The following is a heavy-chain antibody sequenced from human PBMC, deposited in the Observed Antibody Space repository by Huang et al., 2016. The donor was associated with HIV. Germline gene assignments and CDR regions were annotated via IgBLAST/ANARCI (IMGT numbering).Heavy chain of an antibody. D-gene: IGHD3-3*01. J-gene: IGHJ6*02. CDR2: IVGRGGNT. CDR1: GFAFNSYA. Sequence: EVQLLESGGGLVQPGGSLRLSCAASGFAFNSYAMSWVRQAPGKGLGWVSAIVGRGGNTYYADSVKGRFTISRDNSKNTLFLQMSGLRAEDTAVYYCSRDDFWSGYSDYYGLDVWGQGTTVTVSS. CDR3: SRDDFWSGYSDYYGLDV. V-gene: IGHV3-23*01.